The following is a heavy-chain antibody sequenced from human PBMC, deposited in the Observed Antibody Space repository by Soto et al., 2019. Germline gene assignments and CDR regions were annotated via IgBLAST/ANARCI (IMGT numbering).Heavy chain of an antibody. CDR2: IYPGDSDT. CDR3: ARLEGAVDQSARSPYYYYMDV. Sequence: PGESLKISCKGSGYSFTSYWIGWVRQIPGKGLEWMGIIYPGDSDTRYSPSFQGQVTISADKSISTAYLQWSSLKASDTAMYYCARLEGAVDQSARSPYYYYMDVWGKGTTVTVPS. J-gene: IGHJ6*03. V-gene: IGHV5-51*01. CDR1: GYSFTSYW. D-gene: IGHD2-15*01.